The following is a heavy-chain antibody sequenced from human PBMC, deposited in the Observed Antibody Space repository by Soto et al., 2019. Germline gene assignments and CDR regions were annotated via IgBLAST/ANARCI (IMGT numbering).Heavy chain of an antibody. CDR3: ARVSWREKYGMDV. J-gene: IGHJ6*02. Sequence: XGSLVLSCAASGFTFSDSYMSWIRQAPGKGLEWISYITFSGNTVYYADSLKGRFTISRDNAKNSLYLQMNRLRAEDTAVYYCARVSWREKYGMDVWGQGTTVTVSS. CDR1: GFTFSDSY. CDR2: ITFSGNTV. V-gene: IGHV3-11*01.